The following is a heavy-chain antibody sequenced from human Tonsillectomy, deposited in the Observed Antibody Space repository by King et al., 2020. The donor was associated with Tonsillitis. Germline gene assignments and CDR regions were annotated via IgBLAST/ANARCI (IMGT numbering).Heavy chain of an antibody. CDR2: IYYSGST. D-gene: IGHD2-15*01. J-gene: IGHJ4*02. Sequence: LQLQESGPGLVKPSETLSLTCTVSGGSISSSSYYWGWIRQPPGKGLEWIGSIYYSGSTYYNPSLKSRVTISVDTSKNQFSLKLSSVTAADTAVYYCAGLRLYCSGGSCYSELDYWGQGTLVTVSS. V-gene: IGHV4-39*01. CDR3: AGLRLYCSGGSCYSELDY. CDR1: GGSISSSSYY.